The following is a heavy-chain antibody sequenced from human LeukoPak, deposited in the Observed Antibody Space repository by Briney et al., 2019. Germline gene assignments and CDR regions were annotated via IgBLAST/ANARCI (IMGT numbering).Heavy chain of an antibody. CDR2: ISASNGNT. CDR1: GYTFTDYW. Sequence: PGASVKVSCKASGYTFTDYWMHWVRRAPGQGLEWMGWISASNGNTNDAQILQGRVTMTTDTSTSTAYMELRSLRSDDTAVYYCARAGAVLTTYFDRWGQGTLVTVSS. J-gene: IGHJ4*02. V-gene: IGHV1-18*04. CDR3: ARAGAVLTTYFDR. D-gene: IGHD3-9*01.